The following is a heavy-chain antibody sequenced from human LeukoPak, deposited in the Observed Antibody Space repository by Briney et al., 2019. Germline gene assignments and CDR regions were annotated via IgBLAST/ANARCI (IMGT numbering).Heavy chain of an antibody. V-gene: IGHV3-48*03. J-gene: IGHJ6*03. CDR2: ISSSGSTI. D-gene: IGHD7-27*01. CDR3: AREALGRWYMDV. Sequence: GGSLRLSCAASGFTFSIYEMNWVRQAPGKGLEWVSYISSSGSTIYSTDSVKGRFTISRDNAKNSLYLQMNSLRAEDTAVYYYAREALGRWYMDVWGKGTTVTVSS. CDR1: GFTFSIYE.